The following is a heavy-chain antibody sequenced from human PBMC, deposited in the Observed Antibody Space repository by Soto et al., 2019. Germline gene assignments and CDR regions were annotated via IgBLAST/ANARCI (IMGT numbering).Heavy chain of an antibody. Sequence: QVQLVQSGAEVKKPGASVKVSCKASGYTFTSYYMHWVRQAPGQGLEWMGIINPSGGSTSYAQKFQGRGTMTRDTSTSTVYKELSSLRSEDTAVYYCAREGSVATFDIWGQGTMVTVSS. D-gene: IGHD5-12*01. CDR1: GYTFTSYY. CDR3: AREGSVATFDI. V-gene: IGHV1-46*03. CDR2: INPSGGST. J-gene: IGHJ3*02.